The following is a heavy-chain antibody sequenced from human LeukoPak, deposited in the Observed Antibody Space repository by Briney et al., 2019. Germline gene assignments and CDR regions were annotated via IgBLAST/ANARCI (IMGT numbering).Heavy chain of an antibody. V-gene: IGHV4-30-2*04. D-gene: IGHD5-24*01. CDR3: ARQRWLQSFDY. J-gene: IGHJ4*02. CDR2: IYHSGST. Sequence: SWIRQPPGKGLEWIGYIYHSGSTYYNPSLKSRVTISVDTSKNQFSLKLSSVTAADTAVYYCARQRWLQSFDYWGQGTLVTVSS.